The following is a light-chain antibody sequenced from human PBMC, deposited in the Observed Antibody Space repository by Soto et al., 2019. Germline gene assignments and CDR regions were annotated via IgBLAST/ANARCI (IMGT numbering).Light chain of an antibody. J-gene: IGLJ2*01. CDR2: DVS. V-gene: IGLV2-14*01. Sequence: QSALTQPASVSGSPGQSITISCTGTSSDVGGYNHVSWYQQHPGKAPKLMINDVSNRPSGVSNRFSGSKSGNTASLTISGLQAEDEADYYCSSYTSSSTVVFGGGTKVTVL. CDR3: SSYTSSSTVV. CDR1: SSDVGGYNH.